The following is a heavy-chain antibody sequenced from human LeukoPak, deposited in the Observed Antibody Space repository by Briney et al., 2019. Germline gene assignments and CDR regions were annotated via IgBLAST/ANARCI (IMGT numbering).Heavy chain of an antibody. Sequence: SETLSLTCTVSGGSISSSSYNWGWISQPPGKGLEWIGSFYAGGRTYNNPSLKSRVTISVDTSKNQFSLKLSSVTAADTAVYYCARDTDSSGYYQDYWGQGTLVTVSS. V-gene: IGHV4-39*07. J-gene: IGHJ4*02. CDR1: GGSISSSSYN. CDR3: ARDTDSSGYYQDY. CDR2: FYAGGRT. D-gene: IGHD3-22*01.